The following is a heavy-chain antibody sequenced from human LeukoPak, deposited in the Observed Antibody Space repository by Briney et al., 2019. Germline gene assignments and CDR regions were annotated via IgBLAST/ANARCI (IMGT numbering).Heavy chain of an antibody. V-gene: IGHV4-38-2*02. CDR2: IYHSGST. Sequence: SETLSLTCTVSGGPISSYYWGWIRQPPGKGLEWIGSIYHSGSTYYNPSLKSRVTISVDTSKNQFSLKLSSVTAADTAVYYCARDSPYDPFDYWGQGTLVTVSS. CDR1: GGPISSYY. J-gene: IGHJ4*02. D-gene: IGHD3-3*01. CDR3: ARDSPYDPFDY.